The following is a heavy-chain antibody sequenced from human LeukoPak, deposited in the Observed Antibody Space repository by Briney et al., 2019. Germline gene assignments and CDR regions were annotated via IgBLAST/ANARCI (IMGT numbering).Heavy chain of an antibody. CDR3: ARAGGSGSYYPDY. CDR2: IIPIFGTA. V-gene: IGHV1-69*13. Sequence: ASVKVSRKASGGTFSSYAISWVRQAPGQGLEWMGGIIPIFGTANYAQKFQGRVTITADESTSTAYMELSSLRSEDTAVYYCARAGGSGSYYPDYWGQGTLVTVSS. D-gene: IGHD3-10*01. CDR1: GGTFSSYA. J-gene: IGHJ4*02.